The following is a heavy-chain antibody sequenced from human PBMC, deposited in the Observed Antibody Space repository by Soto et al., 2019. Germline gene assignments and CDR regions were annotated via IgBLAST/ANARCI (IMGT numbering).Heavy chain of an antibody. V-gene: IGHV1-18*04. D-gene: IGHD3-16*01. CDR2: ISASNGNT. CDR1: GYTCTSYG. J-gene: IGHJ6*02. Sequence: ASVKVSCKASGYTCTSYGISWVRQATGQGLEWMGWISASNGNTNYAQKLQGRVTMTTDTSTSTASMELRSLRADDTAVYYCARYVPEFRPHYGMDVWGQGATVTVSS. CDR3: ARYVPEFRPHYGMDV.